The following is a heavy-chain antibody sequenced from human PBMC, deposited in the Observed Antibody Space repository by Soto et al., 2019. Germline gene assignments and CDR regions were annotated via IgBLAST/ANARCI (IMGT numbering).Heavy chain of an antibody. J-gene: IGHJ6*03. V-gene: IGHV3-66*01. D-gene: IGHD2-21*01. Sequence: GGSLRLSCAASGFTVSSKYMTWVRQAPGKGLEWVSLIQSGGTTYYADSVKGRFTISRDTSENTLHLQMDSLRVEDTAVYYCARDDVLCDGGRYYYMDVWGKGTTVTVSS. CDR1: GFTVSSKY. CDR2: IQSGGTT. CDR3: ARDDVLCDGGRYYYMDV.